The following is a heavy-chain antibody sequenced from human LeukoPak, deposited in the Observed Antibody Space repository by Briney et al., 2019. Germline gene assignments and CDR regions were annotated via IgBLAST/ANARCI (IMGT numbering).Heavy chain of an antibody. V-gene: IGHV5-51*01. CDR1: GYSFTHYW. Sequence: PGESLKISCKGSGYSFTHYWIGWVRQMPGKGLEWMGVIYPGDSDTRYSPSFQGQVTISADESIGTAYLQWSSLTSSDTAMYYCARRIAIFGDGNWFDSWGQGTLVTVSS. D-gene: IGHD3-3*01. J-gene: IGHJ5*01. CDR2: IYPGDSDT. CDR3: ARRIAIFGDGNWFDS.